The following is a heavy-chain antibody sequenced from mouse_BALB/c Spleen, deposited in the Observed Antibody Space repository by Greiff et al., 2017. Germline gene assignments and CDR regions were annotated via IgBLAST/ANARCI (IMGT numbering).Heavy chain of an antibody. V-gene: IGHV14-3*02. Sequence: EVQLVESGAELVKPGASVKLSCTASGFNIKDTYMHWVKQRPEQGLEWIGRIDPANGNTKYDPKFQGKATITADTSSNTAYLQLSSLTSEDTAVYYCARYGNYPYYFDYWGQGTTLTVSS. CDR1: GFNIKDTY. D-gene: IGHD2-1*01. CDR2: IDPANGNT. J-gene: IGHJ2*01. CDR3: ARYGNYPYYFDY.